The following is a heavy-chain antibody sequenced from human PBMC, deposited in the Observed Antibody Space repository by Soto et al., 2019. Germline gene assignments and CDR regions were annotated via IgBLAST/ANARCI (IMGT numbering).Heavy chain of an antibody. J-gene: IGHJ6*02. V-gene: IGHV3-7*01. CDR3: VGALTYEVPYYYYGMDV. CDR2: IRQGGNEK. CDR1: GFMFSTYL. Sequence: SLRLSCTASGFMFSTYLMSWVRQAPGKGLEWVANIRQGGNEKFYVDSVKGRFTISRDNAKKSLYLQMNSLRAEDTAVYYCVGALTYEVPYYYYGMDVWGQGTTVTVSS. D-gene: IGHD3-16*01.